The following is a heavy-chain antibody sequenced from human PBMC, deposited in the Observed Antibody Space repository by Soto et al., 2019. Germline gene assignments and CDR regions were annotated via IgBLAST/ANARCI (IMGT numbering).Heavy chain of an antibody. J-gene: IGHJ4*02. Sequence: QVQLVESGGGVVQPGGSLRLSCAASGFTFSHYGMAWVREAPGKGLEWVADVSYDGSITHYADSVKGRFSISRNNFKGTVSLQMNRLTSEDTATYYCGRDDSDSSNYWSSFGHWGQGALVTVSS. CDR3: GRDDSDSSNYWSSFGH. V-gene: IGHV3-30*03. CDR1: GFTFSHYG. D-gene: IGHD4-4*01. CDR2: VSYDGSIT.